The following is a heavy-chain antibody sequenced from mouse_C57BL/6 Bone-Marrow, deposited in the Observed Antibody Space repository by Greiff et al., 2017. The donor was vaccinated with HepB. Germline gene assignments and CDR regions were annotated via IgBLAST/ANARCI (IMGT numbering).Heavy chain of an antibody. CDR3: TRGGNYDY. V-gene: IGHV1-15*01. Sequence: VKLQQSGAELVRPGASVTLSCKASGYTFTDYEMHWVKQTPVHGLEWIGAIDPETGGTAYNQKFKGKAILTADKSSSTAYMELRSLTSEDSAVYYCTRGGNYDYWGQGTTLTVSS. J-gene: IGHJ2*01. D-gene: IGHD2-1*01. CDR2: IDPETGGT. CDR1: GYTFTDYE.